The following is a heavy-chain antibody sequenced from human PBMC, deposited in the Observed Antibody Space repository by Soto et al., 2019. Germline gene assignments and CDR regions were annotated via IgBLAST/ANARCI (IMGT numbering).Heavy chain of an antibody. CDR3: ARDGGAY. D-gene: IGHD3-16*01. J-gene: IGHJ4*02. CDR2: ISYDGTNK. Sequence: QVQLVESGGGVVQPGTSLRLSCEASGFTFRSYAMHWVRQAPGKGLEWVAVISYDGTNKYYADSLKGRFTISRDNSKNSLYLQMTSLRPEDTALYHCARDGGAYWGQGTLVIVSS. V-gene: IGHV3-30-3*01. CDR1: GFTFRSYA.